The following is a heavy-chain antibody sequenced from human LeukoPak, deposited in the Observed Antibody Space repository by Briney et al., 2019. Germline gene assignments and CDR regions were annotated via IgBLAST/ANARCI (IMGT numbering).Heavy chain of an antibody. CDR1: GFTFINYA. CDR3: ASLRTDY. V-gene: IGHV3-30-3*01. Sequence: GGSLRLSCAASGFTFINYAIHWGRQAPGKGLEWVAVISYDGSNKYYADSVKGRFTVSRDNSKNTLYLQMNSLRAEDTAVYYCASLRTDYWGQGTLVTVSS. D-gene: IGHD1-14*01. CDR2: ISYDGSNK. J-gene: IGHJ4*02.